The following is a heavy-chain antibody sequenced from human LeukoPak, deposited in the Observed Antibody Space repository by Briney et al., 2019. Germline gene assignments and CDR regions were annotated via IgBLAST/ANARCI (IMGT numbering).Heavy chain of an antibody. CDR2: IWYDGRIN. D-gene: IGHD2-2*01. CDR1: GFTFSRYV. CDR3: ARAVQLLAPNFDY. J-gene: IGHJ4*02. Sequence: LTGGSLRLSCATSGFTFSRYVMHWVRQAPGKGLEWVALIWYDGRINYYADSVKGRFTTSRDNSKNTLYLQMNSLRAEDTAVYYCARAVQLLAPNFDYWGQGTLVTVSS. V-gene: IGHV3-33*08.